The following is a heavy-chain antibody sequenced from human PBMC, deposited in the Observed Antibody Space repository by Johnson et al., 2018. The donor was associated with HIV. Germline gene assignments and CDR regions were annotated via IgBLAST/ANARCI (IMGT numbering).Heavy chain of an antibody. CDR1: GFTFNNSG. CDR2: ISYDGSHK. Sequence: QVQLVESGGGVVQPGRSLRLSCATSGFTFNNSGMHWVRQAPGKGLEWVTMISYDGSHKYYADSVKGRFTISRDNSKNTLYLQMGSLRAEDMAVYYCARDDSSSNGRAFDIWGQGTMVTVSS. V-gene: IGHV3-30*03. D-gene: IGHD6-6*01. CDR3: ARDDSSSNGRAFDI. J-gene: IGHJ3*02.